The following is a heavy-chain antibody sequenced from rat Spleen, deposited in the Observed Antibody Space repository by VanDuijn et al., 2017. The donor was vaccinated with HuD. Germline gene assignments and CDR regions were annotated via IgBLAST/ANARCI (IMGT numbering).Heavy chain of an antibody. Sequence: EVQLVESGGGLVQPGRSLKLSCAVSGFTFSDYAMAWVRQAPEKGLEWVATIFYDGSSTYYRDSVKGRFTISRDNAKSTLYLQMNNLRSEDTATYFCTRGTYFRHWGQGVMVTVSS. D-gene: IGHD4-6*01. CDR2: IFYDGSST. CDR3: TRGTYFRH. V-gene: IGHV5-17*01. CDR1: GFTFSDYA. J-gene: IGHJ2*01.